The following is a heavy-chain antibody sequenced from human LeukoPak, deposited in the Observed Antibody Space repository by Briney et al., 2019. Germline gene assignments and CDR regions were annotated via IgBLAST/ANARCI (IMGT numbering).Heavy chain of an antibody. CDR1: GFTFSDYY. D-gene: IGHD6-13*01. Sequence: PGGSLRLSCAASGFTFSDYYMSWVRQAPGKGLEWVAVISYDGNNKYYADSVKGRFTISRDNSKNTLYLQMNSLRVEDMAVYYCARDLSRIAAAGTYGMDVWGQGTTVTVSS. V-gene: IGHV3-30-3*01. J-gene: IGHJ6*02. CDR2: ISYDGNNK. CDR3: ARDLSRIAAAGTYGMDV.